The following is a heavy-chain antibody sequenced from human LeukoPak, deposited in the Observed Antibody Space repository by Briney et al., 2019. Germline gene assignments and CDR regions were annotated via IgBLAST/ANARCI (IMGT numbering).Heavy chain of an antibody. J-gene: IGHJ4*02. Sequence: ASVKVSCKASGGTFSSYAISWVRQAPGQGREWMGRIIHILGIANYAQKVQGRVTITADKSTSTAYMELSSLRSEDTAVYYCATHWYYDSSGYYYDYWGQGTLVTVSS. V-gene: IGHV1-69*04. CDR2: IIHILGIA. CDR1: GGTFSSYA. D-gene: IGHD3-22*01. CDR3: ATHWYYDSSGYYYDY.